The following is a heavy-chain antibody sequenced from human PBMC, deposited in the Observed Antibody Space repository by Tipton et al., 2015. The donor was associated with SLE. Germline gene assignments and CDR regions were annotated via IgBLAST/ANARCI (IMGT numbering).Heavy chain of an antibody. CDR2: IYRSGSA. Sequence: LRLSCTVSGASISTNHWSWIRKSAGKGLEWIGRIYRSGSANSNPSFESRVTMSLDTSRTRFSLKLSSVTAADTPVYYCARDQEAGAGTGTFVIWGQGMMVTVSS. CDR1: GASISTNH. D-gene: IGHD1-1*01. CDR3: ARDQEAGAGTGTFVI. J-gene: IGHJ3*02. V-gene: IGHV4-4*07.